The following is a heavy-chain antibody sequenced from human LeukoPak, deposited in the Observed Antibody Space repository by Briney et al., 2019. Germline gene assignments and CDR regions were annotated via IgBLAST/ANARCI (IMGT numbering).Heavy chain of an antibody. CDR2: IYPRDGST. CDR3: ARDQEAFDY. J-gene: IGHJ4*02. CDR1: GYSFTSDY. Sequence: ASVKVSCKASGYSFTSDYIHWVRQAPGQGLEWMGMIYPRDGSTSYAQKFQGRVTVTRDTATSTVHMELSGLRSEDTAVYYCARDQEAFDYWGQGTLVTVSS. V-gene: IGHV1-46*01.